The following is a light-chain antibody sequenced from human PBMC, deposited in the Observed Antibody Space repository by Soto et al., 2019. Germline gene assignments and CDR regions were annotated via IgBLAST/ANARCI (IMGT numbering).Light chain of an antibody. V-gene: IGKV3-15*01. Sequence: EIVMTQSPATLSVSPGERVTLSCRASQSISSNLAWYQQKPGQAPSLLMYSTSTGATGIPARFSGSGSGTEFTLTISSLQSEDFAVYYCQQYNTWSSITFGQGTRLEIK. CDR3: QQYNTWSSIT. CDR2: STS. J-gene: IGKJ5*01. CDR1: QSISSN.